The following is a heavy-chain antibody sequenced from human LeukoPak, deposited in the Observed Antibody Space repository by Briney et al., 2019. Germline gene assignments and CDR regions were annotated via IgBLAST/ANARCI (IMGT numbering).Heavy chain of an antibody. Sequence: SQTLSLTCTVSGGSIRSGSHSWAWIRQPPGKGLEWIGRIYSSGSTYYNPSLENRFTISIYTSKNHFSLKLSAQSAADTSVYCCVKRDDSGGNLVDLWGQVTLGTVS. CDR2: IYSSGST. CDR3: VKRDDSGGNLVDL. J-gene: IGHJ4*02. CDR1: GGSIRSGSHS. V-gene: IGHV4-39*02. D-gene: IGHD3-22*01.